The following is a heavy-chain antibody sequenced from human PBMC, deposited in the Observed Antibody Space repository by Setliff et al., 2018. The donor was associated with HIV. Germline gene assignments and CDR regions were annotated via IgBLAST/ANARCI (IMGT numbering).Heavy chain of an antibody. V-gene: IGHV4-61*02. J-gene: IGHJ6*02. CDR1: GGSISSGSYY. Sequence: KPSETLSLTCTVSGGSISSGSYYWSWIRQPAGKGLEWIGRIYTSGSTNYNPSLKSRVTISVDTSKNQFSLKLSSVTAADTAVYYCASRSSGIKDLNYYYYGMDVWGQGTTVTVSS. D-gene: IGHD3-10*01. CDR3: ASRSSGIKDLNYYYYGMDV. CDR2: IYTSGST.